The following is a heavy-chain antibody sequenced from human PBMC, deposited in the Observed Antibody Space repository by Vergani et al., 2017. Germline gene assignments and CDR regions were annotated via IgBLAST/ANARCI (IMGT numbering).Heavy chain of an antibody. CDR1: GGSISSYY. V-gene: IGHV4-59*01. D-gene: IGHD6-19*01. CDR3: AREVYSSGWYNWFDP. Sequence: QVQLQESGPGLVKPSETLSLTCTVSGGSISSYYWSWIRQPPGKGLEWIGYIYYSGSTNYNPSLKSRVTISVDTSKNQFSLKLSSVTAADKAVYYCAREVYSSGWYNWFDPWGQGTLVTVSS. CDR2: IYYSGST. J-gene: IGHJ5*02.